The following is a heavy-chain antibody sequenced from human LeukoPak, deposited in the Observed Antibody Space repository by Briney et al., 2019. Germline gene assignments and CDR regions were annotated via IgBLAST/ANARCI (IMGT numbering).Heavy chain of an antibody. CDR1: GGSISSGDYY. CDR3: ARDVSRNPPPDYYYYYGMDV. CDR2: IYYSGST. V-gene: IGHV4-30-4*01. J-gene: IGHJ6*02. D-gene: IGHD1-14*01. Sequence: NPSETLSLTCTVSGGSISSGDYYWSWIRQPPGKGLEWIGYIYYSGSTYYNPSLKSRVTISVDTSKNQFSLKLNSVTAADTAVYYCARDVSRNPPPDYYYYYGMDVWGQGTTVTVSS.